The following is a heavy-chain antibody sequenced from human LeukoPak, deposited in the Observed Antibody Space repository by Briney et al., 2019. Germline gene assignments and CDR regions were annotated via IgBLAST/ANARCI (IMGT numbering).Heavy chain of an antibody. V-gene: IGHV4-59*12. J-gene: IGHJ4*02. D-gene: IGHD2-15*01. Sequence: SETLSLTCTVSGGSISSYYWNWLRQPPGKGLEWIGYIYHSGSTYYNPSLKSRVTISVDRSKNQFSLKLSSVTAADTAVYYCARDIDAGGPQTDDYWGQGTLVTVSS. CDR1: GGSISSYY. CDR2: IYHSGST. CDR3: ARDIDAGGPQTDDY.